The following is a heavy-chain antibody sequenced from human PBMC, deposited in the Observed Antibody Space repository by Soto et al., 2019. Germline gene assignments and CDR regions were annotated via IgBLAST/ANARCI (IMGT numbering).Heavy chain of an antibody. Sequence: SETLSLTCTVSGGSMTPFYWSWIRQPPGKGLEWIGYIYYNGNTNYNPSLNSRVTISVDTSKNQFSLQLSSVTAADTAVYYCARTTSSGLIYFGYWGKGTLVTVSS. J-gene: IGHJ4*02. CDR2: IYYNGNT. V-gene: IGHV4-59*12. CDR1: GGSMTPFY. D-gene: IGHD6-19*01. CDR3: ARTTSSGLIYFGY.